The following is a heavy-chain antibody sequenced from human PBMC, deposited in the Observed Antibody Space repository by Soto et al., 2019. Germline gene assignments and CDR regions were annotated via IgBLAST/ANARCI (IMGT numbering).Heavy chain of an antibody. CDR2: ISSSGANT. Sequence: GGSLRLSCAASGFTFSSYAMSWVRQAPGKGPEWVSTISSSGANTYYADSVKGRFTTSRDISKNTLYLQMSSLRAEDTAVYYCAKDQIWEVPHFFDYWGQGTLVTV. V-gene: IGHV3-23*01. J-gene: IGHJ4*02. CDR1: GFTFSSYA. D-gene: IGHD1-26*01. CDR3: AKDQIWEVPHFFDY.